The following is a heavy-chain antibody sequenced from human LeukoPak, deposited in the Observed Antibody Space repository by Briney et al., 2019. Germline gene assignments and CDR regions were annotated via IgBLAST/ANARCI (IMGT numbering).Heavy chain of an antibody. CDR3: ASDRGGSLWSFDY. Sequence: ASMKVSCKASGYTFTSYYMHWVRQAPGQGLEWMGIINPSGGSTSYAQKVQGRVTMTRDTSTSTVYMELSSLRSEDTVVFYCASDRGGSLWSFDYWGQGTLVTVSS. V-gene: IGHV1-46*01. CDR2: INPSGGST. J-gene: IGHJ4*02. CDR1: GYTFTSYY. D-gene: IGHD2-21*01.